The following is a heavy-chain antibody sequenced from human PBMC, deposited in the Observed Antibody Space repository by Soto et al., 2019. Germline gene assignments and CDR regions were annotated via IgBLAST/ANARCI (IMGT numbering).Heavy chain of an antibody. CDR2: INHSGST. V-gene: IGHV4-34*01. D-gene: IGHD6-13*01. J-gene: IGHJ6*02. CDR3: ASGNSVIAAAGTYYYYGMDV. Sequence: TSETLSLTCAVYGGSFSGYYWSWIRQPPGKGLEWIGEINHSGSTNYNPSLKSRVTISVDTSKNQFSLKLSSVTAADTAVYYCASGNSVIAAAGTYYYYGMDVWGQGTTVTVSS. CDR1: GGSFSGYY.